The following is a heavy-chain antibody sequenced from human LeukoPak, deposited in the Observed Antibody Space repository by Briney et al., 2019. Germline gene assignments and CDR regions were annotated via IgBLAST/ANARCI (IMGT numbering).Heavy chain of an antibody. D-gene: IGHD2-21*01. CDR3: ARLYSDAFDI. Sequence: GGSLRLSCAASISTFSTYSMNWVRQAPGKGLEWVSYITSSSSNIYYADSVKGRFTISRDNDKNSLYLQMNNLRAEDTAVYYCARLYSDAFDIWGQGTMVTVSS. V-gene: IGHV3-48*01. CDR1: ISTFSTYS. CDR2: ITSSSSNI. J-gene: IGHJ3*02.